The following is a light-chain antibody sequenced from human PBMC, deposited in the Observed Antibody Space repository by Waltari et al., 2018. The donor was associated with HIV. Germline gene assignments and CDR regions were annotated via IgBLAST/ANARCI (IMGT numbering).Light chain of an antibody. J-gene: IGLJ2*01. CDR3: PTWDRPTVI. CDR2: PDS. V-gene: IGLV3-1*01. Sequence: YELTKPPSVAVSPGQTARITCSANQLGDKYVSWYQQKPGQAPVLVIYPDSTRPSAIPERYSASLTRNTSTLTSSGTLPMDEAYYYCPTWDRPTVIFGGGTKLTV. CDR1: QLGDKY.